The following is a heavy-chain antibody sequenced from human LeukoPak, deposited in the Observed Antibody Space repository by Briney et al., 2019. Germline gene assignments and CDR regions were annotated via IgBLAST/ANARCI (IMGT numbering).Heavy chain of an antibody. CDR2: IKEDGSEK. V-gene: IGHV3-7*01. J-gene: IGHJ4*02. CDR1: GFPFGGYC. D-gene: IGHD3-9*01. CDR3: AIGSGWLDY. Sequence: GGSLTLLCAVWGFPFGGYCMRGVRQARGRGVERVDKIKEDGSEKYYLDSVEGRFTISRDNAKNSLYLQMNSLRVEDTALYYCAIGSGWLDYWGQGSLVTVSS.